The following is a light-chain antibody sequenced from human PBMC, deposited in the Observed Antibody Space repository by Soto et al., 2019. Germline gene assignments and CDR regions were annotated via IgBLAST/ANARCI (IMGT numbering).Light chain of an antibody. V-gene: IGLV2-14*01. CDR1: SSDVCGYNY. Sequence: QSALTQPASVSGSPGQSITISCTGTSSDVCGYNYVSWYQQHPGKAPKLMIYEVSNRPSGVSNRFSGSKSGNTASLTISGLQAEDEADYYCRSYTSSSTYVFGTGTKVTVL. J-gene: IGLJ1*01. CDR2: EVS. CDR3: RSYTSSSTYV.